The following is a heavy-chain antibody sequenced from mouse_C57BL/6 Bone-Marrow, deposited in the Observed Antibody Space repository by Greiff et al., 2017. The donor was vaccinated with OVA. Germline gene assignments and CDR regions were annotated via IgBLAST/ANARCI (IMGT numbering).Heavy chain of an antibody. D-gene: IGHD4-1*01. Sequence: VQLQQPGAELVKPGASVKLSCKASGYTFTSYWMHWVKQRPGQGLEWIGMIHPNSGSTNYNEKFKSKATLTVDKSSSTAYMQLSSLTSEDSAVYYCARRGPGGFYAMDYWGQGTSVTVSS. CDR3: ARRGPGGFYAMDY. CDR2: IHPNSGST. CDR1: GYTFTSYW. J-gene: IGHJ4*01. V-gene: IGHV1-64*01.